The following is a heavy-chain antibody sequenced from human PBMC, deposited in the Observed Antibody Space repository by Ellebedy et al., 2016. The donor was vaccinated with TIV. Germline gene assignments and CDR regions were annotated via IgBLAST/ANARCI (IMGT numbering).Heavy chain of an antibody. CDR1: GYTLTELS. D-gene: IGHD3-22*01. Sequence: ASVKVSXXVSGYTLTELSMHWVRQAPGKGLEWMGGFDPEDGETIYAQKFQGRVTMTEDTSTDTAYMELSSLRSEDTAVYYCVTVRPMYYYDSTSPWFDPWGQGTLVTVSS. CDR2: FDPEDGET. CDR3: VTVRPMYYYDSTSPWFDP. J-gene: IGHJ5*02. V-gene: IGHV1-24*01.